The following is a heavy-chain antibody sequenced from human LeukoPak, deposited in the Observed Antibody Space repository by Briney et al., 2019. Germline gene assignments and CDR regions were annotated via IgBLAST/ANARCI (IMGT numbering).Heavy chain of an antibody. J-gene: IGHJ4*02. CDR3: AKRSAYTTGWFFDF. V-gene: IGHV3-23*01. Sequence: GGSLKLSCAASGFSFATYAMSWVRQAPGEGVEWVSSISGSGDNTYYAESVKGRFTISRDNSKNTLFLQMNSLRAEDTAVFYCAKRSAYTTGWFFDFWGQGTLVTVSS. CDR2: ISGSGDNT. CDR1: GFSFATYA. D-gene: IGHD6-19*01.